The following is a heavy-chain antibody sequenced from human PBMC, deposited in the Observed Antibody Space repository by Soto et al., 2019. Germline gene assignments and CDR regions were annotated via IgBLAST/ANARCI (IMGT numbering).Heavy chain of an antibody. CDR3: ARVMELRALYYYYGMDV. CDR1: GFTFSSYA. D-gene: IGHD1-7*01. V-gene: IGHV3-30-3*01. Sequence: QVQLVESGGGVVQPGRSLRLSCAASGFTFSSYAMHWVRQAPGKGLEWVAVISYDGSNKYYADSVKGRFTISRDNSKNTLDLQMNSLRAEDTAVYYCARVMELRALYYYYGMDVWGQGTTVTVSS. J-gene: IGHJ6*02. CDR2: ISYDGSNK.